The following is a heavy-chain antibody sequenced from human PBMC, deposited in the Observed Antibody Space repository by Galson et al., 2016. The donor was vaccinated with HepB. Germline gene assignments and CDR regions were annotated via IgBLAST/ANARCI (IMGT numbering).Heavy chain of an antibody. D-gene: IGHD1-26*01. V-gene: IGHV1-69*13. Sequence: SVKVSCKASGGFFTKYTFSWVRQAPRQGPEWVAGIIPSVNGVRSAPQFEGRVTVTADEFTATVYMEMNGLRLEDTATYFCARDWETEQKPAPLEAPAMYGMDVWGHGTTVTVSS. CDR2: IIPSVNGV. CDR1: GGFFTKYT. CDR3: ARDWETEQKPAPLEAPAMYGMDV. J-gene: IGHJ6*02.